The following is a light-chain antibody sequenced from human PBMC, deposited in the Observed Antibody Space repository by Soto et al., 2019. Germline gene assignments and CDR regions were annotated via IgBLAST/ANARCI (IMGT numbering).Light chain of an antibody. CDR3: QSYDSSNQDVV. CDR2: EDN. J-gene: IGLJ2*01. Sequence: NFMLTQPHSVSESPGKTVTISCTRSSGSIASNYVQWYQQRPGSVPTTVIYEDNQRPSGVPDRFSGSIDSSSNSASLTISELKTEDEADYYCQSYDSSNQDVVFGGGTKVTV. CDR1: SGSIASNY. V-gene: IGLV6-57*04.